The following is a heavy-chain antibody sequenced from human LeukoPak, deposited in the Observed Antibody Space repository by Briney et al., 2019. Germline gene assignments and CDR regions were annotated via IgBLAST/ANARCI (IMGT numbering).Heavy chain of an antibody. CDR1: GASISSSIHY. CDR2: VYYSGGT. J-gene: IGHJ5*01. CDR3: ARVTTGSTTLDS. V-gene: IGHV4-39*02. Sequence: PSETLTLTCAVSGASISSSIHYWGWVRQPPGKGLEWIGSVYYSGGTYYNPSLESRLTISVDTSNNRFSLKLKSVTAADTAVFYCARVTTGSTTLDSWGQGILVTVSS. D-gene: IGHD1-1*01.